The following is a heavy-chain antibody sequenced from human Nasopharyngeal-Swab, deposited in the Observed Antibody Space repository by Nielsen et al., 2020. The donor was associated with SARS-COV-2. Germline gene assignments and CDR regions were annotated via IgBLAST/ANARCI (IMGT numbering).Heavy chain of an antibody. CDR3: AKGVGYGDTGCFDE. D-gene: IGHD4-17*01. CDR1: GFTYSTYA. CDR2: ISGSGDNT. Sequence: GESLKISCVASGFTYSTYAMSWVRLAPGKGLERVSGISGSGDNTYYADSVMGRFTISRDNAMETLYLQMNSLRLDDTAVYYCAKGVGYGDTGCFDEWGQGTLVTASS. J-gene: IGHJ4*02. V-gene: IGHV3-23*01.